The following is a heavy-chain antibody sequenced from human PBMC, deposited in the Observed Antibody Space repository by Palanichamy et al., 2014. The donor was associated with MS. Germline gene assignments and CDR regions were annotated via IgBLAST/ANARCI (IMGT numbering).Heavy chain of an antibody. CDR3: ARGAGYNYGYGLYFDY. CDR1: GGSISSDDYR. D-gene: IGHD5-18*01. J-gene: IGHJ4*02. Sequence: QVQLQESGPGLVKASQTLSLTCAVSGGSISSDDYRWNWIRQPPGKGLEWIGYIYYSGSTYYNPSLKSRVTISVDTSKNQFSLKLSSVTAADTAVYYCARGAGYNYGYGLYFDYWGQGTLVTVSS. V-gene: IGHV4-30-4*01. CDR2: IYYSGST.